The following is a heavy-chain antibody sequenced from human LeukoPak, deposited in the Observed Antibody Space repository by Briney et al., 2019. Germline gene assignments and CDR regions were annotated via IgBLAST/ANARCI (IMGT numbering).Heavy chain of an antibody. V-gene: IGHV3-53*01. J-gene: IGHJ4*02. CDR2: IYSGGRT. CDR3: ARGEGLFDY. CDR1: GFTFSSYW. Sequence: GGSLRLSCAASGFTFSSYWMHWVRQAPGKGLEWVSVIYSGGRTHYADSVKGRLTISRDNSKNTLYLQMNSLRAEDTAVYHCARGEGLFDYWGQGTLVTVSS.